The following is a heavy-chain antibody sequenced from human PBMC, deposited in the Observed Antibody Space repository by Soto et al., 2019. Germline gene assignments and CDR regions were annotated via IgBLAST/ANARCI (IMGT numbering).Heavy chain of an antibody. CDR3: ARGHCSGGSCYSRNWFDP. CDR1: GGTFSSYA. J-gene: IGHJ5*02. V-gene: IGHV1-69*06. D-gene: IGHD2-15*01. Sequence: SVKVSCKASGGTFSSYAISWVRQAPEQGLEWMGGIIPIFGTANYAQKFQGRVTITADKSTSTAYMELSSLRSEDTAVYYCARGHCSGGSCYSRNWFDPWGQGALVPVSS. CDR2: IIPIFGTA.